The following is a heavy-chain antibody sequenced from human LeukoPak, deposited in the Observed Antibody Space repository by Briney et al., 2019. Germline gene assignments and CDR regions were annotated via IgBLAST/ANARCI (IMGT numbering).Heavy chain of an antibody. Sequence: SETLSLTCTVSGGSISSLYCNWIRQPPGKGPEWIGYIHSSGSMSSNPSLKSRVAMSIDASKKQVSLRLNSVTPTDTAVYYCARGYYFGLDVWGLGTTVTVSS. J-gene: IGHJ6*02. V-gene: IGHV4-4*09. CDR1: GGSISSLY. CDR3: ARGYYFGLDV. CDR2: IHSSGSM.